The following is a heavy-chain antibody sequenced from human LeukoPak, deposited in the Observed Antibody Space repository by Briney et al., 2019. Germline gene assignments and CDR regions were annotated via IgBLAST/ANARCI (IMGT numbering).Heavy chain of an antibody. Sequence: SETLSLTCTVSGGSISSYYWSWIRQPPGKGLEWIGYIYYSGSTNYNPSLKCRVTISVDTSKNQFSLKLSSVTAADTAVYYCARHNSWGAFDIWGQGTMVTVSS. CDR3: ARHNSWGAFDI. D-gene: IGHD3-16*01. V-gene: IGHV4-59*08. CDR2: IYYSGST. J-gene: IGHJ3*02. CDR1: GGSISSYY.